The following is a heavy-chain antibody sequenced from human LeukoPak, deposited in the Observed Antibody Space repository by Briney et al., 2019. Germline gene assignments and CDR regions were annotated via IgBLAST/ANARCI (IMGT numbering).Heavy chain of an antibody. Sequence: ASVKVSCKASGYTFTGYYMHWVRQAPGQGHEWMGRINPNSGGTNYAQKFRGRVTMTRDTSISTAYMELSRLRSDDTAVYYCARGYPRLLDRFDPWGQGTLVTVSS. J-gene: IGHJ5*02. V-gene: IGHV1-2*06. CDR2: INPNSGGT. D-gene: IGHD2-2*03. CDR3: ARGYPRLLDRFDP. CDR1: GYTFTGYY.